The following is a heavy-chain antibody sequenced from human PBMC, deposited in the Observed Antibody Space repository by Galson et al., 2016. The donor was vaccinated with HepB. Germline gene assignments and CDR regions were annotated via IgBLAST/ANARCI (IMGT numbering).Heavy chain of an antibody. CDR2: IATDGNTQ. Sequence: SLRLSCAASGFTFSGYSIHWVRQAPGKGLEWVAVIATDGNTQWYADSVKGRFTVSRDNSKNTTDLQMNTLRAEDTAVFYCAREEGVHYDNSHYHGYLDYWGQGSLVTVSS. CDR3: AREEGVHYDNSHYHGYLDY. D-gene: IGHD3-22*01. J-gene: IGHJ4*02. CDR1: GFTFSGYS. V-gene: IGHV3-30-3*01.